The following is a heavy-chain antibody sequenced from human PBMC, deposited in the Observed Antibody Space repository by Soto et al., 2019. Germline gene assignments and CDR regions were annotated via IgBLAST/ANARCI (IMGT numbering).Heavy chain of an antibody. Sequence: GGSLKIPWKGPGYRFNSYWNDLVRQMPGKGLEGMGIIYPGGSDTRYSPSFEGQVTISGDMSISTAYLQRSSLKASDTAMYYCARPPRRSGSRSYDMDVWGQGTTVTVSS. D-gene: IGHD1-26*01. V-gene: IGHV5-51*01. CDR3: ARPPRRSGSRSYDMDV. J-gene: IGHJ6*02. CDR1: GYRFNSYW. CDR2: IYPGGSDT.